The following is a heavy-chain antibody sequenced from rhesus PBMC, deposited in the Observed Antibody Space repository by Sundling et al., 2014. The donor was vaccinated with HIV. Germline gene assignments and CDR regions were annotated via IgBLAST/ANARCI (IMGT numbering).Heavy chain of an antibody. CDR2: ISGSSGST. Sequence: QVQLQESGPGLVKPSETLSLTCAVSGGSLSGYFWGWIRQPPGKGLEWIGYISGSSGSTDYNPSLKSRVTISTDTSKKQFSLKLRSVTAADTAIYYCARDLGRYWGPGVPVIVSS. CDR1: GGSLSGYF. D-gene: IGHD3-34*01. V-gene: IGHV4-165*01. CDR3: ARDLGRY. J-gene: IGHJ4*01.